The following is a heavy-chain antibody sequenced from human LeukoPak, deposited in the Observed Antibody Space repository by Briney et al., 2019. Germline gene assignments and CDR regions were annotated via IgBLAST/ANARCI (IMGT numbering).Heavy chain of an antibody. CDR3: ARGRLWSGELLTGPDY. J-gene: IGHJ4*02. V-gene: IGHV1-8*01. CDR1: GYTFTSYD. Sequence: ASVKVSCKASGYTFTSYDINWVRQATGQGLEWMGWMNPDSGNGGYAQKFQGRVTMTRDTSIATGYMELTSLGSEDTAVYYCARGRLWSGELLTGPDYWGQGTLVTVSS. CDR2: MNPDSGNG. D-gene: IGHD3-10*01.